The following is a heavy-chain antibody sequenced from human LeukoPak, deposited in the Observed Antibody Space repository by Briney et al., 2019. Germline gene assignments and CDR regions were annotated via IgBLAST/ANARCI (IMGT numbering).Heavy chain of an antibody. D-gene: IGHD2-15*01. V-gene: IGHV4-61*02. J-gene: IGHJ4*02. Sequence: SETLSLTCTVSGGSISSSSYYWGWIRQPAGKGLEWIGRIYTSGSTNYNPSLKSRVTMSVDTSKNQFSLKLTSVTAADTAVYYCARGGYSLDYWGQGTLVTVSS. CDR1: GGSISSSSYY. CDR2: IYTSGST. CDR3: ARGGYSLDY.